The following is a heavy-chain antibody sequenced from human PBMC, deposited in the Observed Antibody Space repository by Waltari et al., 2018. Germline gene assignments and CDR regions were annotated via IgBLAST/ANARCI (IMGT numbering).Heavy chain of an antibody. V-gene: IGHV4-59*11. CDR1: GHSISSHY. CDR2: IYYSGST. CDR3: ASLDFYSYYMDV. Sequence: QVLVPESRPGLVKPPATLSPTSTVPGHSISSHYWSWARQSPGKGLGWIGYIYYSGSTNYNPSLKSRVTMSVDMSKNQVSLKLNSVTAADAAVYYCASLDFYSYYMDVWGEGTTVTVSS. J-gene: IGHJ6*03.